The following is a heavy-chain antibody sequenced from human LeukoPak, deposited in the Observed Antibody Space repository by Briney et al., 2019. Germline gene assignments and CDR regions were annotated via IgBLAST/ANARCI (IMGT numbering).Heavy chain of an antibody. D-gene: IGHD3-22*01. Sequence: SETLSLTCTVSGGSISSYYWSWIRQPPGKGLEWIGEINHSGSTNYNPSLKSRVTISVDTSKNQFSLKLSSVTAADTAVYYCATTYYYDSSGYYYDYWGQGTLVTVSS. CDR1: GGSISSYY. CDR3: ATTYYYDSSGYYYDY. CDR2: INHSGST. J-gene: IGHJ4*02. V-gene: IGHV4-34*01.